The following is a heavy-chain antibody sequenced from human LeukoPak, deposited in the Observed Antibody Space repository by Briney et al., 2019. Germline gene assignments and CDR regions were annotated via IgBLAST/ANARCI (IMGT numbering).Heavy chain of an antibody. Sequence: PSETLSLTCTVSGYSSSSGYYWGWIRPSPGKGLEWIGSIYHSGGTTYYNPSLKSRVTISLDTSKNQFSLKLSSVTAADTAVYYCARGVYDYDSSDYTNAFDIWGQGTMVTVSS. V-gene: IGHV4-38-2*02. CDR1: GYSSSSGYY. D-gene: IGHD3-22*01. CDR3: ARGVYDYDSSDYTNAFDI. CDR2: IYHSGGTT. J-gene: IGHJ3*02.